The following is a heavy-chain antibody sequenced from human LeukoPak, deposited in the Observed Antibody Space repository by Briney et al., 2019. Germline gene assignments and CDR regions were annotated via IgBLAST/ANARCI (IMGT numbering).Heavy chain of an antibody. Sequence: PGGSLRLSCAASGFTLSTYAMSWVRQTPGKGLEWVAATSSSDAGTYHADSVKGRFTISRDNSKNTPYLQMNSLRAEDTAVYYCAKDFETNYIDYWGQGTLVTVSS. J-gene: IGHJ4*02. CDR2: TSSSDAGT. D-gene: IGHD3-10*01. CDR3: AKDFETNYIDY. CDR1: GFTLSTYA. V-gene: IGHV3-23*01.